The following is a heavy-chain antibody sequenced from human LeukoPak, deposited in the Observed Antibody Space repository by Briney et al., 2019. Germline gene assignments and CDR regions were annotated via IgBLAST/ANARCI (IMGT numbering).Heavy chain of an antibody. J-gene: IGHJ3*02. D-gene: IGHD3-22*01. V-gene: IGHV1-46*01. Sequence: EASVKVSCKASRYTFTSYYMHWVRQAPGQGLEWMGIINPSGGSTSYAQKFQGRVTMTRDTSTSTVYMELSSLRSEDTAVYYCARDHQPYYYDSSGYSPDHYAFDIWGQGTMVTVSS. CDR1: RYTFTSYY. CDR3: ARDHQPYYYDSSGYSPDHYAFDI. CDR2: INPSGGST.